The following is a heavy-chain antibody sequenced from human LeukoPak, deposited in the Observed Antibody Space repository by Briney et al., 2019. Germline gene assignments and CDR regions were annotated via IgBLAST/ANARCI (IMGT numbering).Heavy chain of an antibody. J-gene: IGHJ3*02. V-gene: IGHV4-34*12. CDR2: IFYSGST. D-gene: IGHD3-10*01. CDR1: GGSFSGYY. CDR3: AKSNGYGLVDI. Sequence: SETLSLTCAVYGGSFSGYYWSWIRQPPGKGLEWIGNIFYSGSTYYSPSLKSRVTISLDASRNQFSLKLNSVTAADTAVYYCAKSNGYGLVDIWGQGTMVTVPS.